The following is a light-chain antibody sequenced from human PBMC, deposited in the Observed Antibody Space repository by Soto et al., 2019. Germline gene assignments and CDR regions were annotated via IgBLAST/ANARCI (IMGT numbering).Light chain of an antibody. J-gene: IGKJ5*01. V-gene: IGKV1-5*01. CDR2: DAS. CDR3: QQYENLPT. Sequence: DIQMTQSPSSLSPSVGDRVTITCRASRSISDWLAWYQQKPGKAPELLISDASNLKSGVSSRFSGSGSGTGFTFTISRLQPEDIATYYCQQYENLPTFGQGTRLEIK. CDR1: RSISDW.